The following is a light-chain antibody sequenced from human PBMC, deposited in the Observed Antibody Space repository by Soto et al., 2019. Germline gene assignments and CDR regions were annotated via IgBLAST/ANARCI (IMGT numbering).Light chain of an antibody. J-gene: IGLJ3*02. CDR3: RAYDYSLTASV. Sequence: QSLLTKPPSLSGAPGQRVTLSCTGNSSNLGAGYDVHWYQQLPGAAPKLVIFGNRNRPSGVPERFSGSKSGTSASLAITGLQAEDEADYYCRAYDYSLTASVFGGGTQLTVL. CDR2: GNR. CDR1: SSNLGAGYD. V-gene: IGLV1-40*01.